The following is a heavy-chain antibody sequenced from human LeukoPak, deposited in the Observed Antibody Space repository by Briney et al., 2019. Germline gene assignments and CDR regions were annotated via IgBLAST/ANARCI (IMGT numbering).Heavy chain of an antibody. J-gene: IGHJ3*02. Sequence: ASVKVSCKASGYTFIGYYMHWVRQAPGQGLEWVGWINPNSGGTNYAQKFQGRVTMTRDTSISTAYMELSRLLSGDTAVYYCARGDYDSSGYAFDIWGQGTMVTVSS. CDR2: INPNSGGT. CDR1: GYTFIGYY. V-gene: IGHV1-2*02. D-gene: IGHD3-22*01. CDR3: ARGDYDSSGYAFDI.